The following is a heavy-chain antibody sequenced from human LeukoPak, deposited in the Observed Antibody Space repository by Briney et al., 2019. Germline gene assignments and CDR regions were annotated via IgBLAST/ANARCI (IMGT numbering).Heavy chain of an antibody. J-gene: IGHJ4*02. CDR2: IYYTGST. CDR3: ARSGLYYPGSGSFDY. Sequence: SQTLSLTCTVSGDSVTSGGYYWNWLRQHPVKGLEWIGYIYYTGSTNYNPSLKSRINISADTSKSQFSLKLKSVTAADTAIYYCARSGLYYPGSGSFDYWGQGALVTVSS. V-gene: IGHV4-31*03. CDR1: GDSVTSGGYY. D-gene: IGHD3-10*01.